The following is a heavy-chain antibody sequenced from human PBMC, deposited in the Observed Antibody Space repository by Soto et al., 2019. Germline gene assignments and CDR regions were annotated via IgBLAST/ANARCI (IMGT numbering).Heavy chain of an antibody. J-gene: IGHJ4*02. CDR1: GYRFNDYY. V-gene: IGHV1-2*02. CDR3: AWVRGMIAPHFDH. D-gene: IGHD3-22*01. Sequence: QVVLVQSGAEVKKPGASVKVSCKASGYRFNDYYIHWFRQAPGQGLEWMGWINPNSGGTNSEQKFRGSVTISVNTSRSTAYMQLSRLTSDETAVYYSAWVRGMIAPHFDHWDQGTLVTV. CDR2: INPNSGGT.